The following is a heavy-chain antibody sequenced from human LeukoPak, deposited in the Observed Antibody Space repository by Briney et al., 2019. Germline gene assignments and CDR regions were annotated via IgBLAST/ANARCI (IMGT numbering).Heavy chain of an antibody. J-gene: IGHJ5*02. CDR3: ARGGYYDFWSGTSYWFDP. Sequence: PSETLSLTCTVSGGPISSYYWSWIRQPAGKGLEWIGRIYTSGSTNYNPSLKSRVTMSVDTSKNQFSLKLSSVTAADTAVYYCARGGYYDFWSGTSYWFDPWGQGTLVTVSS. D-gene: IGHD3-3*01. V-gene: IGHV4-4*07. CDR1: GGPISSYY. CDR2: IYTSGST.